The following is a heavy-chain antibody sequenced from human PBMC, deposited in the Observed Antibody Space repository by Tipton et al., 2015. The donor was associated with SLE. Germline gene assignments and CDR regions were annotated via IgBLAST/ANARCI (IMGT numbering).Heavy chain of an antibody. J-gene: IGHJ3*01. V-gene: IGHV4-38-2*01. D-gene: IGHD1-14*01. Sequence: TLSLTCAVSGYFSTSSNYWGWIRQPPGRGLEWIGSISQSGSAYYNPSLKSRLTISLNRSKNQFSLNLNSVTAADTAVYFCARHINEGLLAFELWGQGTMVTVSS. CDR2: ISQSGSA. CDR3: ARHINEGLLAFEL. CDR1: GYFSTSSNY.